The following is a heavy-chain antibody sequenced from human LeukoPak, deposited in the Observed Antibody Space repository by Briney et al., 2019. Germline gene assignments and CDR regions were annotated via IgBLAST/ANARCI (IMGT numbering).Heavy chain of an antibody. CDR1: GYTFTGYY. Sequence: ASVKVSCKASGYTFTGYYMHWVRQAPGQGLEWMGRINPNSGGTNYAQKFQGGVTMTRDTSISTAYMELSRLRSDDMAVYYCARVSSSDFGVPWGQGTLVTVSS. D-gene: IGHD6-19*01. J-gene: IGHJ5*02. V-gene: IGHV1-2*06. CDR2: INPNSGGT. CDR3: ARVSSSDFGVP.